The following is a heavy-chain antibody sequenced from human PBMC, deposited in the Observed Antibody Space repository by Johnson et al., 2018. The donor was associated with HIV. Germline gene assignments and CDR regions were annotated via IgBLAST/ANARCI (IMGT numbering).Heavy chain of an antibody. CDR3: ATAARLFDAFDI. CDR2: IKSKTDGETT. Sequence: VPLVESGGGLVKPGGSLRLSCAASGFTFSNAWMSWVRQAPGKGLEWVGRIKSKTDGETTDYAAPVKGRFTISRDDSKNTLYLQMNSLRAVDTAVYYCATAARLFDAFDIWGQGTMVTVSS. CDR1: GFTFSNAW. V-gene: IGHV3-15*01. J-gene: IGHJ3*02. D-gene: IGHD6-6*01.